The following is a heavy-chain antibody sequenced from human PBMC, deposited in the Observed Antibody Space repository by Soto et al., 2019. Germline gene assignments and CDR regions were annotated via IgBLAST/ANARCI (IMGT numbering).Heavy chain of an antibody. V-gene: IGHV1-69*13. J-gene: IGHJ6*02. Sequence: SVKVSCKASGGTFSSYAISWVRQAPGQGLEWMGGIIPIFGTANYAQKFQGRVTITADESTSTAYMELSSLRSEDTAVYYCERKEIVEAIRITAAGRIYYYGMDVWGQGTTVPVSS. CDR2: IIPIFGTA. D-gene: IGHD6-13*01. CDR1: GGTFSSYA. CDR3: ERKEIVEAIRITAAGRIYYYGMDV.